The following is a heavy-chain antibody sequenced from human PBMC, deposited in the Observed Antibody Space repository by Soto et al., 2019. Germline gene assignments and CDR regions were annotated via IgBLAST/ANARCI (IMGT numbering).Heavy chain of an antibody. D-gene: IGHD6-6*01. J-gene: IGHJ3*02. CDR2: ISYDGSNK. V-gene: IGHV3-30-3*01. CDR1: GFTFSSYA. Sequence: PGGSLRLSCAASGFTFSSYAMHWVRQAPGKGLEWVAVISYDGSNKYYADSVKGRFTISRDNSKNTLYLQMNSLRAEDTAVYYCARESTEQLAGAFDIWGQGTMVTVSS. CDR3: ARESTEQLAGAFDI.